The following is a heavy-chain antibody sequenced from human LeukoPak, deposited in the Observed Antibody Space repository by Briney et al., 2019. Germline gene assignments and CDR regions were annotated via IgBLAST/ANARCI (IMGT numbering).Heavy chain of an antibody. CDR2: INSDGSST. Sequence: GGSLRLSCAASGFTFSSYWMHWVRQAPGKGLVWVSRINSDGSSTSYADSVKGRFTISRDNAKNTVYLQMNSLRAEDTAVYYCARDSYSSGALDYWGQGTLVTVSS. D-gene: IGHD6-19*01. V-gene: IGHV3-74*01. CDR1: GFTFSSYW. CDR3: ARDSYSSGALDY. J-gene: IGHJ4*02.